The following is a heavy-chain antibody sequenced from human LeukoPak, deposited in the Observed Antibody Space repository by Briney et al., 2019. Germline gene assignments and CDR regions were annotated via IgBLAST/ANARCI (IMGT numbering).Heavy chain of an antibody. CDR1: GFTFSSYA. V-gene: IGHV3-23*01. D-gene: IGHD6-13*01. CDR2: ISGSGGNT. Sequence: GGSLRLSCPASGFTFSSYAMSWVRQAPGKGLEWVSGISGSGGNTHYADSVRGRFTISRDNSKNTLYLQMNSLRAEDTAIYYCAKVSWANYFDYWGRGTLVTV. CDR3: AKVSWANYFDY. J-gene: IGHJ4*02.